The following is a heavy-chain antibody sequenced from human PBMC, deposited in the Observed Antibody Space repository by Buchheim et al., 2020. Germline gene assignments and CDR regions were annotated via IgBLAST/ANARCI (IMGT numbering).Heavy chain of an antibody. Sequence: QVQLVESGGGLVKPGGSLRLSCAASGFTFSDNYMCWIRQAPGQGLEWVSYISSSGSTIYYADSVKGRFTISRDNAKNSLYLQMNSLRSEDTAVYYFARGPDCSSTSCYEVMGLYYGMDVWGQGTT. CDR3: ARGPDCSSTSCYEVMGLYYGMDV. CDR2: ISSSGSTI. V-gene: IGHV3-11*01. J-gene: IGHJ6*02. CDR1: GFTFSDNY. D-gene: IGHD2-2*01.